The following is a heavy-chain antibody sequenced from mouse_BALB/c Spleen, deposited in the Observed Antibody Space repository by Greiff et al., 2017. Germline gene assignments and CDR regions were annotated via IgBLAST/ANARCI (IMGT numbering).Heavy chain of an antibody. CDR3: AGGWFAY. J-gene: IGHJ3*01. CDR2: ISSGGST. CDR1: GFTFSSYA. V-gene: IGHV5-6-5*01. Sequence: VKLVESGGGLVKPGGSLKLSCAASGFTFSSYAMPWVRQTPEKRLEWVASISSGGSTYYPDTVKGRFTISRDNAKNTLYLKMSSLKSEDTAMYFCAGGWFAYWGQGTLVTVSA.